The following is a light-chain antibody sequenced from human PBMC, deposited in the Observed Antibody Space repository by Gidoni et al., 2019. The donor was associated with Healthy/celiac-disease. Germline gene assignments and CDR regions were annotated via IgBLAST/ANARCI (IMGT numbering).Light chain of an antibody. Sequence: QSVLTQPPSVSGAPGQRVTISCTGSSSNIGAGYDVHWYQQLPGTAPKRLIYGNSNRPSGVPDRFSGSKSGTSASLAITGLQAEDEADYYCQSYDSSLSANYVFGTGTKVTVL. CDR2: GNS. V-gene: IGLV1-40*01. CDR3: QSYDSSLSANYV. J-gene: IGLJ1*01. CDR1: SSNIGAGYD.